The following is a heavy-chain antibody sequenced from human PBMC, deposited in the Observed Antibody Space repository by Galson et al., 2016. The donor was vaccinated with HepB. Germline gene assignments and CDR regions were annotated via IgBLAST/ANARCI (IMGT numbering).Heavy chain of an antibody. V-gene: IGHV3-11*04. CDR3: TRDPDTSSKVDV. Sequence: SLRLSCAASGFTFSAHYMSWIRQAPGKGLEWISYIDSSGRPLYYADSVKGRFNIYRDNVRNTLYLGMNGLRDEDTAMYYCTRDPDTSSKVDVWGQGTTVIVSS. D-gene: IGHD5-18*01. J-gene: IGHJ6*02. CDR1: GFTFSAHY. CDR2: IDSSGRPL.